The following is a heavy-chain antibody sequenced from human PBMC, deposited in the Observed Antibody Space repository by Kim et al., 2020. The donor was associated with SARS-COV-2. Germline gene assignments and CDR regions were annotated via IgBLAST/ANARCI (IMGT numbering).Heavy chain of an antibody. J-gene: IGHJ6*02. Sequence: ASVKVSCKASGYTFTSYYMHWVRQAPGQGLEWMGIINPSGGSTSYAQKFQGRVTMTRDTSTSTVYMELSSLRSEDTAVYYCARDISTRLEVVTPNYYYGMDVWGQGTTVTVSS. D-gene: IGHD2-21*02. CDR1: GYTFTSYY. V-gene: IGHV1-46*01. CDR3: ARDISTRLEVVTPNYYYGMDV. CDR2: INPSGGST.